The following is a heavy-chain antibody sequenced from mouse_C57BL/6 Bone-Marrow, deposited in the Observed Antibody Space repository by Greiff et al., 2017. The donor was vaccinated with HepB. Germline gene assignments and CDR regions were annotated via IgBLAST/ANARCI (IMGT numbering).Heavy chain of an antibody. J-gene: IGHJ1*03. CDR3: ARAFLYYDYGYFDV. CDR1: GYSITSGYY. CDR2: ISYDGSN. Sequence: EVKLQESGPGLVKPSQSLSLTCSVTGYSITSGYYWNWIRQFPGNKLEWMGYISYDGSNNYNPSLKNRISITRDTSKNQFFLKLNSVTTEDTATYYCARAFLYYDYGYFDVWGTGTTVTVSS. V-gene: IGHV3-6*01. D-gene: IGHD2-4*01.